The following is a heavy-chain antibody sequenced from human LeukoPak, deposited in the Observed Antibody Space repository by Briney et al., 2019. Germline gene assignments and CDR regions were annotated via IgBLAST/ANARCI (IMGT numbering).Heavy chain of an antibody. Sequence: ASAKVSCKASGYAFNSYYIHWVRQAPGQGLEWMGIINPSGGSTSYAQRLQGRVTMTRDTSMYTLYMEVTSLRSEDTAVYYCARGGYCGGTSCYLDYWGQGTVVTVSS. CDR2: INPSGGST. D-gene: IGHD2-2*01. V-gene: IGHV1-46*02. CDR3: ARGGYCGGTSCYLDY. CDR1: GYAFNSYY. J-gene: IGHJ4*02.